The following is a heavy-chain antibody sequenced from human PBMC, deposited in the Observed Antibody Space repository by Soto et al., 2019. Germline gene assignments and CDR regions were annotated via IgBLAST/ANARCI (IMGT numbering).Heavy chain of an antibody. CDR3: AKVRDAYSGSYLYYFDY. J-gene: IGHJ4*02. Sequence: QVQLVESGGGVVQPGRSLRLSCAASGFTFSSYGMHWVRQAPGKGLEWVAVISYDGSNKYYADSVKGRFTISRDNSKNTLYLQMNSLRAEDTAVYYCAKVRDAYSGSYLYYFDYWGQGTLVTVSS. V-gene: IGHV3-30*18. CDR1: GFTFSSYG. D-gene: IGHD1-26*01. CDR2: ISYDGSNK.